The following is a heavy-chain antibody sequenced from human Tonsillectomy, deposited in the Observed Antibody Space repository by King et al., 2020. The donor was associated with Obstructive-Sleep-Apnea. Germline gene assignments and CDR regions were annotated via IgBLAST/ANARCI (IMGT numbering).Heavy chain of an antibody. CDR3: ARVNSGGYSYGYYYYYGMDV. J-gene: IGHJ6*02. D-gene: IGHD5-18*01. CDR1: GGSISSYY. V-gene: IGHV4-59*01. CDR2: IYYSGST. Sequence: QLQESGPGLVKPSETLSLTCTVSGGSISSYYWSWIRQPPGKGLEWIGYIYYSGSTNYNPSLKSRVTISVDTSKNQFSLKLSSVTAADTAVYYCARVNSGGYSYGYYYYYGMDVWGQGTTVTVSS.